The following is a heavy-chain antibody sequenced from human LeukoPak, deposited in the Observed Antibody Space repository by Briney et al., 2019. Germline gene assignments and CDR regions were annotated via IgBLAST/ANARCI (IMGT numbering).Heavy chain of an antibody. CDR2: LRGDGET. CDR1: GFTFSSYA. J-gene: IGHJ4*02. V-gene: IGHV3-23*01. Sequence: GGSLRLSCAASGFTFSSYAMSWVRRAPARGLEWVSSLRGDGETFYADSVKGRFTLSRGDSRNTVYLQMNNLRVEDTAVYFCAKASWVSRADAVLWGQGTLVTVSS. D-gene: IGHD3-16*01. CDR3: AKASWVSRADAVL.